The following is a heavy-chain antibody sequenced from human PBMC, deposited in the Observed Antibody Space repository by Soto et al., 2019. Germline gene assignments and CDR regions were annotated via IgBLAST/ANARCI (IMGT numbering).Heavy chain of an antibody. CDR3: ARDLSELDGPLFDY. J-gene: IGHJ4*02. Sequence: QVQLVQSGAEEKKPGASVKVSCKASGYTFTSYAMHWVRQAPGQRLEWMGWINAGNGNTKYSQKFRGRVTITRDTSASTAYMELSSLRSEDTAVYYCARDLSELDGPLFDYWGQGTLVTVSS. CDR1: GYTFTSYA. V-gene: IGHV1-3*05. CDR2: INAGNGNT. D-gene: IGHD3-10*01.